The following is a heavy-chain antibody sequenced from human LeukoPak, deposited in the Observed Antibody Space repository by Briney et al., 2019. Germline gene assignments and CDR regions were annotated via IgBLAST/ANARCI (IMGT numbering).Heavy chain of an antibody. CDR1: GFTFSNYG. CDR2: IWFDGIRK. Sequence: PGGSLRLSCAASGFTFSNYGMHWVRQVPGKGLEWVAAIWFDGIRKYYADSVKGRLTISRDNGKNSLYLQMNSLRAEDTAVYYCASSFMVRGNWGQGTLVTVSS. V-gene: IGHV3-33*03. CDR3: ASSFMVRGN. D-gene: IGHD3-10*01. J-gene: IGHJ4*02.